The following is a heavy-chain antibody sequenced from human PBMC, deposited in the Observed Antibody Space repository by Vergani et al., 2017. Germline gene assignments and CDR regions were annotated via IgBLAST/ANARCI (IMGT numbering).Heavy chain of an antibody. V-gene: IGHV3-21*04. Sequence: EVQLVESGGGLVKPGGSLRLSCAASGFTFSSYSMNWVRQAPGKGLEWVSSISSSSSYIYYADSVKGRFTISTDNAKNSLYLQMNSLRAEDTALYYCAKGYGSGWYRYFDYWGQGTLVTVSS. CDR1: GFTFSSYS. CDR2: ISSSSSYI. J-gene: IGHJ4*02. D-gene: IGHD6-19*01. CDR3: AKGYGSGWYRYFDY.